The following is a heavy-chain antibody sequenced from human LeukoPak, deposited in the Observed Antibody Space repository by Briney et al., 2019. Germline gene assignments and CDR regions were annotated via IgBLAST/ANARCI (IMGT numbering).Heavy chain of an antibody. V-gene: IGHV3-11*01. J-gene: IGHJ6*02. D-gene: IGHD3-10*01. CDR3: ARCPITMVRGVIFYYYGMDV. CDR1: GFTFSDYY. Sequence: GGSLRLSCAASGFTFSDYYMSWIRQAPGKGLEWVSYISSSGSTIYYADSVKGRFTISRDNAKNSLYLQMNSLRAEDTAVYYCARCPITMVRGVIFYYYGMDVWGQGTTVTVSS. CDR2: ISSSGSTI.